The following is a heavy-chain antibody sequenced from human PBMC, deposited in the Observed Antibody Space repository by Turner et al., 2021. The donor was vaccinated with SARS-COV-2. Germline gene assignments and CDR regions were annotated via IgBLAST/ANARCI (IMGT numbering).Heavy chain of an antibody. CDR1: GFTFSSSW. V-gene: IGHV3-7*01. D-gene: IGHD5-12*01. Sequence: EVQLVESGGGLVQPGGSLRLSCAASGFTFSSSWMSWVRQDPGKGLEWVANIKQDGSEKYYVDSVKGRFTISRDNAQNSRYLQMNSLRAEDTAVYYCARVEMATISFDYWGQGTLVTVSS. CDR3: ARVEMATISFDY. CDR2: IKQDGSEK. J-gene: IGHJ4*02.